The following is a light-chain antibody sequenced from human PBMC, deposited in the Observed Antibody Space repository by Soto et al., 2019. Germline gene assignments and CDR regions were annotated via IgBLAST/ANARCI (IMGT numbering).Light chain of an antibody. Sequence: QSALTQPASVSGSPGQSITISCTGTSSDVGGYNYVSWYQQHPGKAPKLMIYEVSNRPSGVSNRFSDSKSGNTASLTISGLQAEDEADYYCCSYTSSTTGVFGGGTKLTVL. CDR2: EVS. CDR1: SSDVGGYNY. J-gene: IGLJ3*02. CDR3: CSYTSSTTGV. V-gene: IGLV2-14*01.